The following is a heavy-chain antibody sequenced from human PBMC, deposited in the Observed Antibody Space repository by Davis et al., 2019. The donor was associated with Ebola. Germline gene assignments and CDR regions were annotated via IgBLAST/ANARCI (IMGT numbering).Heavy chain of an antibody. Sequence: PSETLSLTCTVSGASMTSYYWSWIRQPPGKGLEWIGYIYYSGSTYYNPSLKSRVAISVDTSKNQFSLKLSSVTAADTAVYYCAREVRVVVITAYYFDYWGQGNLVTVSS. CDR3: AREVRVVVITAYYFDY. V-gene: IGHV4-59*12. CDR1: GASMTSYY. CDR2: IYYSGST. J-gene: IGHJ4*02. D-gene: IGHD3-22*01.